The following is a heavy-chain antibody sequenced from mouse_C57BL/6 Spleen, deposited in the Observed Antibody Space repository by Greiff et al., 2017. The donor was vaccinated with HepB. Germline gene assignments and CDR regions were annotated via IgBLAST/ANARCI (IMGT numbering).Heavy chain of an antibody. CDR2: INPYNGGT. CDR3: ARDYYYGLDY. Sequence: EVQLQQSGPVLVKPGASVKMSCKASGYTFTDYYMNWVKQSHGKSLEWIGVINPYNGGTSYNQKFKGKATLTVDKSSSTAYMELNSLPSEDSAVYYCARDYYYGLDYWGQGTTLTVSS. CDR1: GYTFTDYY. D-gene: IGHD1-1*01. J-gene: IGHJ2*01. V-gene: IGHV1-19*01.